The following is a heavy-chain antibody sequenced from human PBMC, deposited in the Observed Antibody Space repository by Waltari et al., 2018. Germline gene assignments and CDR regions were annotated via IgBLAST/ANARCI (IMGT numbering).Heavy chain of an antibody. CDR1: GGSMTNSY. CDR2: PYYRGSTYSPGST. D-gene: IGHD2-21*01. V-gene: IGHV4-59*08. Sequence: QVQLQESGPGLVKPSETLSLICTVSGGSMTNSYWGWVRQPPGRGLELIGDPYYRGSTYSPGSTAYHPALKSRVTISINTPRDQFSLELRSVTAADTAVYYCARRDSFTDFWGQGTLIIVSS. J-gene: IGHJ4*02. CDR3: ARRDSFTDF.